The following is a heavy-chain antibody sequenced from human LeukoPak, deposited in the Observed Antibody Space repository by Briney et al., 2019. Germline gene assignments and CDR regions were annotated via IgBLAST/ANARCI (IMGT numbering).Heavy chain of an antibody. CDR3: AREGCSGGSCYHNWFDP. D-gene: IGHD2-15*01. Sequence: PGGSLRLSCAASGFTFSSYWMSWVRQAPGKGLEWVANINHDGSEKYYVDSVKGRFPISSATAKNSVYLQMNSLRAEDTAVYYCAREGCSGGSCYHNWFDPWGQGTLVTVSS. CDR2: INHDGSEK. J-gene: IGHJ5*02. CDR1: GFTFSSYW. V-gene: IGHV3-7*01.